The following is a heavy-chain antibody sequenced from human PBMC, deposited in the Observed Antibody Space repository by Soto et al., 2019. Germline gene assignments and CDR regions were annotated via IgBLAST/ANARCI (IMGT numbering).Heavy chain of an antibody. Sequence: GGSLRLSCAASGFTFSSYGMHWVRQAPGKGLEWVAVISYDGSNKYYADSVKGRFTISRDNSKNTLYLQMNSLRAEDTAVYYCAKEGYSYGYRGFYYYYGMDVWGQGTTVTVSS. CDR1: GFTFSSYG. J-gene: IGHJ6*02. CDR2: ISYDGSNK. V-gene: IGHV3-30*18. D-gene: IGHD5-18*01. CDR3: AKEGYSYGYRGFYYYYGMDV.